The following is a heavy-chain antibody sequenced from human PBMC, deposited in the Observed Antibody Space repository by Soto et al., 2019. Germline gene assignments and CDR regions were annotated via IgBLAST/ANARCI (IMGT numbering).Heavy chain of an antibody. CDR3: ARDDIPGRAVATYGMDV. J-gene: IGHJ6*02. CDR2: IWYDGSNE. D-gene: IGHD6-19*01. Sequence: GGSLRLSCAASGFIFSNFGMHWVRQAPGKGLEWVAVIWYDGSNEYYADSVKGRFTISKDNSKNTLYLQMNSLRAEDTAVYYCARDDIPGRAVATYGMDVWGQGTTVTVSS. V-gene: IGHV3-33*01. CDR1: GFIFSNFG.